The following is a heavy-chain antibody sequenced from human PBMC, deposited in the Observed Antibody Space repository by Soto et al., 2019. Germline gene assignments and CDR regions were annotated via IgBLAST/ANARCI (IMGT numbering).Heavy chain of an antibody. CDR3: ARVVTGWLRLSPFDY. J-gene: IGHJ4*02. Sequence: EVQLVESGGGLVKPGGSLRLSCAASGFTFSSYSMNWVRQAPGKGLEWVSSISSSSSYIYYADSVKGRFTISRDNAKNSLYLQMNSLRAEDTAVYYCARVVTGWLRLSPFDYWGQGTLVTVSS. V-gene: IGHV3-21*01. D-gene: IGHD5-12*01. CDR2: ISSSSSYI. CDR1: GFTFSSYS.